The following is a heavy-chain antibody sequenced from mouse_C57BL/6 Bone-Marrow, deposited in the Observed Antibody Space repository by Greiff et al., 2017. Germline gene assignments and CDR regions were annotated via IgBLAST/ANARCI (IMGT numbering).Heavy chain of an antibody. CDR3: ARAPGGAMDY. CDR1: GFTFSDYG. CDR2: ISNLAYSI. V-gene: IGHV5-15*01. D-gene: IGHD3-1*01. Sequence: EVQRVESGGGLVQPGGSLKLSCAASGFTFSDYGMAWVRQAPRKGPAWVAFISNLAYSIYYADTVTGRFTISRENAKNTLYLEMSSLRSEDTAMYYCARAPGGAMDYWGQGTSVTVSS. J-gene: IGHJ4*01.